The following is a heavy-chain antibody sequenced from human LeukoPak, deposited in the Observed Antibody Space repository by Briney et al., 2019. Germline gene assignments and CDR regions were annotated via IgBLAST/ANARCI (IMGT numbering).Heavy chain of an antibody. CDR1: GDSINSYY. V-gene: IGHV4-59*01. Sequence: PSETLSLTWTVSGDSINSYYWSWIRQPPGKGLEWIGSIYYIGNSNYNPSPKSRVTISVDTSRNQFSLKVNSVTAADTAVYYCARDYGGNPGFFDSWGQGTLVTVSS. CDR3: ARDYGGNPGFFDS. J-gene: IGHJ4*02. CDR2: IYYIGNS. D-gene: IGHD4-23*01.